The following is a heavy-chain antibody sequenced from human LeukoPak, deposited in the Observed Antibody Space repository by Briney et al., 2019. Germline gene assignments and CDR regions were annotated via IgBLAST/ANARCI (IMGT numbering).Heavy chain of an antibody. CDR2: ISGSGGST. J-gene: IGHJ4*02. CDR3: AKDQIVVVVAATPGYFDY. CDR1: GFTFSSYA. V-gene: IGHV3-23*01. Sequence: PGGSLRLSCAASGFTFSSYAMSWVRQAPGKGLEWVSAISGSGGSTYYADSVKGGFTISRDNSKNTLYLQMNSLRAEDTAVYYCAKDQIVVVVAATPGYFDYWGQGTLVTVSS. D-gene: IGHD2-15*01.